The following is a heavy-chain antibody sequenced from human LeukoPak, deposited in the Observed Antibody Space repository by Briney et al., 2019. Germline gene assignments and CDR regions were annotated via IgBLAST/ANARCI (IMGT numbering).Heavy chain of an antibody. J-gene: IGHJ4*02. CDR1: GGSISSSSYY. D-gene: IGHD6-19*01. Sequence: PSETLSLTCTVSGGSISSSSYYWGWIRQPPGKGLEWIGSIYYSGGTYYNPSLKSRVTISVDTSKNQFSLKLSSVTAADTAVYYCARRGSSGRDYWGQGTLVTVSS. V-gene: IGHV4-39*01. CDR2: IYYSGGT. CDR3: ARRGSSGRDY.